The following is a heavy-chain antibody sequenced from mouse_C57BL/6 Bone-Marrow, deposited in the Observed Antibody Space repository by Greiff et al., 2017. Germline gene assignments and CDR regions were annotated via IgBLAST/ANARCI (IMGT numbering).Heavy chain of an antibody. CDR3: ARRLNYGYDGNYWAMDY. CDR2: INPSNGGT. V-gene: IGHV1-53*01. J-gene: IGHJ4*01. Sequence: QVQLQQPGTELVKPGASVKLSCKASGYTFTSYWMHWVKQRPGQGLEWIGNINPSNGGTNYNEKFKSKATLTVYNYSSTAYMQLSSLTSEDYAVYYCARRLNYGYDGNYWAMDYWGQGTSVTVSS. CDR1: GYTFTSYW. D-gene: IGHD2-2*01.